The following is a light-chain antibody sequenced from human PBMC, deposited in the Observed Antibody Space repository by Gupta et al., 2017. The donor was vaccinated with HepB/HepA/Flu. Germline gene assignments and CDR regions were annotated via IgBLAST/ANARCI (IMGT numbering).Light chain of an antibody. V-gene: IGLV3-21*03. Sequence: SYVLTQPPSVSVAPGKTARISCGGNSIGSKRVHWYQQRPGPAPVLVVYDDSDRPSGIPERFSGSNSENTATLTISRVEAGDEADYYCQVWDSSSDHVVFGGGTKLTVL. CDR1: SIGSKR. J-gene: IGLJ2*01. CDR3: QVWDSSSDHVV. CDR2: DDS.